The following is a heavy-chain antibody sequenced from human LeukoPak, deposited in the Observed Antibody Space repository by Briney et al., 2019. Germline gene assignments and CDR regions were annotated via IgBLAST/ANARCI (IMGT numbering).Heavy chain of an antibody. V-gene: IGHV4-39*01. CDR2: IYYSGST. Sequence: PSETLSLTCTVSGGSISSSTSYWGWIRQPPGKGLEWIGSIYYSGSTYYNPSLKSRVTISVDTSENQFSLKLTSVTAADTAVYYCARHPQRSLVVTTSGPYYYAMDVWGQGTTVTVSS. CDR3: ARHPQRSLVVTTSGPYYYAMDV. CDR1: GGSISSSTSY. J-gene: IGHJ6*02. D-gene: IGHD2-21*02.